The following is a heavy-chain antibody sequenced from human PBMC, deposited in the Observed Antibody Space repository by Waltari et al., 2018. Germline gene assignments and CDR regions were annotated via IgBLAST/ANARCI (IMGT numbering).Heavy chain of an antibody. CDR2: IYYSGST. CDR1: GGSFSGYY. D-gene: IGHD2-21*02. V-gene: IGHV4-34*11. Sequence: QVQLQQWGAGLLKPSETLSLTCAVYGGSFSGYYWSWIRQPPGKGLEWIGYIYYSGSTNYNPSLKSRVTISVDTSKNQFSLKLSSVTAADTAVYYCARDTQTAFDYWGQGTLVTVSS. CDR3: ARDTQTAFDY. J-gene: IGHJ4*02.